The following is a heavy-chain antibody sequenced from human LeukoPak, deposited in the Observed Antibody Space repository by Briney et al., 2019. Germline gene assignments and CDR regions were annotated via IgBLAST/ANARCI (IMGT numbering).Heavy chain of an antibody. CDR3: ARVRCSGGSCYYYYYGMDV. CDR2: MNPNSGNT. D-gene: IGHD2-15*01. V-gene: IGHV1-8*01. J-gene: IGHJ6*02. CDR1: GYTFTSYD. Sequence: ASVKVSCKASGYTFTSYDINWVRQATGQGLEWMGWMNPNSGNTGYAQKFQGRVTITRNTSISTAYMELSSLRSEDTAVYYCARVRCSGGSCYYYYYGMDVWGQGTTVTVSS.